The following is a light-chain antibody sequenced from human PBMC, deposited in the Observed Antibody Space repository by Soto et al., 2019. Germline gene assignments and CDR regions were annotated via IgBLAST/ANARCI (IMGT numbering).Light chain of an antibody. V-gene: IGKV3-15*01. J-gene: IGKJ2*01. CDR1: QSVSSN. CDR3: QQYNNWPPRYT. Sequence: EIVMTQSPATLSVSPGERATLSCRASQSVSSNLAWYQQKPGQAPRLLIYGAYTRATGILARFSGSGSGTEFTLTISSLQSEDVAVYYCQQYNNWPPRYTFGQGTKLEIK. CDR2: GAY.